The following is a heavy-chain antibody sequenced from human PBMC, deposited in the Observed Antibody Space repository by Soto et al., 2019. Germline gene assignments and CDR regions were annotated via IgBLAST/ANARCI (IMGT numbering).Heavy chain of an antibody. J-gene: IGHJ4*02. V-gene: IGHV3-21*01. CDR2: ISSSSSYI. Sequence: GGSLRLSCAASGFTFSSYSMNWVRQAPGKGLEWVSSISSSSSYIYYADSVKGRFTISRDNAKNSLYLQMNSLRAEDTAVYYCARAPKFTTVTLDYYFDYWGQGTLVTVSS. CDR3: ARAPKFTTVTLDYYFDY. D-gene: IGHD4-17*01. CDR1: GFTFSSYS.